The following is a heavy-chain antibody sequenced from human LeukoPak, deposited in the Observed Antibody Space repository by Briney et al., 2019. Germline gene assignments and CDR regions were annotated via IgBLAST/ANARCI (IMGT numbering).Heavy chain of an antibody. CDR1: GFTFSSYG. CDR3: ARAASLWNPESIDY. Sequence: PGRSLRLSCAASGFTFSSYGMHWVRQAPGKGLEWVAVIWYDGSNKYYADSVKGRFTISRDNPKNTLYLQMNSLRAEDTAVYYCARAASLWNPESIDYWGQGTLVTVSS. D-gene: IGHD1-1*01. CDR2: IWYDGSNK. J-gene: IGHJ4*02. V-gene: IGHV3-33*01.